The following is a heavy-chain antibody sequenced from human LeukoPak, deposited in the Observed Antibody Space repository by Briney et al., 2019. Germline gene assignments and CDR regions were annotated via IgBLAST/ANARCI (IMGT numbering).Heavy chain of an antibody. V-gene: IGHV3-43D*03. CDR3: AKAASSAPLYYFDY. Sequence: GGSLRLFCAASGFTFEHYAMLWVRQSPGRGLEGVSLISWDGGRTYYADSVKGRFTISRENSKNSLYLQMNSLRAEDTALYYCAKAASSAPLYYFDYWGQGTLVTVSS. CDR1: GFTFEHYA. CDR2: ISWDGGRT. J-gene: IGHJ4*02. D-gene: IGHD6-19*01.